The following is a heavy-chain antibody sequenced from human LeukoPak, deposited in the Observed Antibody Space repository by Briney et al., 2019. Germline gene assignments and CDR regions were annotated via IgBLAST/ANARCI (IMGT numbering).Heavy chain of an antibody. CDR1: GGSISSYY. V-gene: IGHV4-59*01. J-gene: IGHJ3*02. Sequence: SETLPLTCTVSGGSISSYYWSWIRQPPGKGLEWIGYIYYSGSTNYNPSLKSRVTISVDTSKNQFSLKLSSVTAADTAVYYCARDPSREYDAFDIWGQGTMVTVSS. CDR3: ARDPSREYDAFDI. CDR2: IYYSGST. D-gene: IGHD3-10*01.